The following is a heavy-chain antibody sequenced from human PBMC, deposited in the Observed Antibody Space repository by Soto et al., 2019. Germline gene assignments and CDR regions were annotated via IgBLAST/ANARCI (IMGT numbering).Heavy chain of an antibody. J-gene: IGHJ4*02. Sequence: QLQLQESGPGLVKPSETLSLACTVAGGFISSSSSYWGWIRQSPGKGLEWIANIHSGGTTYYNSSLKCRVLTSVDTSKDQFSLWVSSVTAADTAVYYCAILLTPAFCRDYFDRWGQGPLVIVSS. CDR3: AILLTPAFCRDYFDR. CDR2: IHSGGTT. CDR1: GGFISSSSSY. V-gene: IGHV4-39*01.